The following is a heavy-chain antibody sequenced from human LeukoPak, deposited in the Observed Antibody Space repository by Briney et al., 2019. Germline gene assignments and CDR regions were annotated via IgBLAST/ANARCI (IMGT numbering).Heavy chain of an antibody. CDR3: AKNRGGTYKYYMDV. V-gene: IGHV3-23*01. D-gene: IGHD1-1*01. Sequence: PGGSLRRSCAASGFTFNNYAMSWVRQAPGMGLEWLSYVSGSGGATYYAASVKGRFTISRDNSKNTVYLQMGSLRAEDTAVYYCAKNRGGTYKYYMDVWGNGTTVTVSS. CDR2: VSGSGGAT. J-gene: IGHJ6*03. CDR1: GFTFNNYA.